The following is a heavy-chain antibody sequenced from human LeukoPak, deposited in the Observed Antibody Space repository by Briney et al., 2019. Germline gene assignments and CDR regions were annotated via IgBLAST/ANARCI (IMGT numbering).Heavy chain of an antibody. CDR3: AKKGYYDGSGYYMYYFDH. Sequence: PGGSLRLSCAASGFAFSSYWMSWVRQAPGKGLEWVSAISGSGGTAYYADSVKGRFTISRDNSKNTLYLQMNSLRAEDTAVYYCAKKGYYDGSGYYMYYFDHWGQETLVTVSS. D-gene: IGHD3-22*01. CDR1: GFAFSSYW. V-gene: IGHV3-23*01. CDR2: ISGSGGTA. J-gene: IGHJ4*02.